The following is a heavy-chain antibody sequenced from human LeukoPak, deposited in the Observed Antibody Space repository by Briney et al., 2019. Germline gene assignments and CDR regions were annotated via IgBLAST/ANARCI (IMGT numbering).Heavy chain of an antibody. CDR2: IYYSGST. D-gene: IGHD1-26*01. J-gene: IGHJ3*02. CDR1: GVSVSSGSYY. V-gene: IGHV4-61*03. Sequence: SETLSLTCTVSGVSVSSGSYYWSWIRQPPGKGLEWIGYIYYSGSTNYNPSLKSRITISVDTSKNHFSLKLSSVTAADTAVYYCARVAGANDAFDIWGQGTMVTVSS. CDR3: ARVAGANDAFDI.